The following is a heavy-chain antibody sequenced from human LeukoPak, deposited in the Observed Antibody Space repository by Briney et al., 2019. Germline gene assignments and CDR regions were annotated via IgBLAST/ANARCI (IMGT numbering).Heavy chain of an antibody. Sequence: PSETLSLTCAVYGGSFSGYYWSWIRQPPGKGLEWIGEINHSGSTNYNPSLKSRVTISVDTSKNQFSLKLSSVTAADTAVYYCARGRGREKRGYDSEGNFDYWGQGTLVTVSS. V-gene: IGHV4-34*01. CDR2: INHSGST. CDR3: ARGRGREKRGYDSEGNFDY. J-gene: IGHJ4*02. CDR1: GGSFSGYY. D-gene: IGHD5-12*01.